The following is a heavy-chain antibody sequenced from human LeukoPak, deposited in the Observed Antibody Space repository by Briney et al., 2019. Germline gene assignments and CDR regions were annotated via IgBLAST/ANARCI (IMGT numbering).Heavy chain of an antibody. CDR3: AVYGDPGPHDAFDI. CDR2: ISSSSSYI. V-gene: IGHV3-21*01. CDR1: GFTFSSYS. D-gene: IGHD4-17*01. J-gene: IGHJ3*02. Sequence: GGSLRLSRAASGFTFSSYSMNWVRQAPGKGLEWVSSISSSSSYIYYADSVKGRFTISRDNAKNSLYLQMNSLRAEDTAVYYCAVYGDPGPHDAFDIWGQGTMVTVSS.